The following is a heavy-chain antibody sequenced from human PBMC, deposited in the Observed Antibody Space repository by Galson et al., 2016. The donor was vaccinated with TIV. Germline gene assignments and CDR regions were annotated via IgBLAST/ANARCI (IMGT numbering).Heavy chain of an antibody. CDR1: GYTFTDYY. Sequence: VKVSSKVSGYTFTDYYLHWVQQAPGKGPEWMGLIDPKDGETIYTEKFQDRVTITADTSIDPAYMELSSLTSDDTAVYYCATLAIRAWGQGTLVTVSS. J-gene: IGHJ5*02. D-gene: IGHD3-10*01. CDR2: IDPKDGET. V-gene: IGHV1-69-2*01. CDR3: ATLAIRA.